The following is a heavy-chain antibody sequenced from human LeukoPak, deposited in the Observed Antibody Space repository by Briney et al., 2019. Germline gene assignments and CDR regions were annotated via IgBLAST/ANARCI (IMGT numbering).Heavy chain of an antibody. CDR3: ARRPIILPAAIDDY. Sequence: SETLSLTCTVSGYSISSGYYWGWIRQPPGKGLEWIGSIYHSGSTYYNPSLKSRVTISVDTSKNQFSLKLSSVTAADTAVYYCARRPIILPAAIDDYWGQGTLVTVSS. CDR1: GYSISSGYY. V-gene: IGHV4-38-2*02. D-gene: IGHD2-2*01. J-gene: IGHJ4*02. CDR2: IYHSGST.